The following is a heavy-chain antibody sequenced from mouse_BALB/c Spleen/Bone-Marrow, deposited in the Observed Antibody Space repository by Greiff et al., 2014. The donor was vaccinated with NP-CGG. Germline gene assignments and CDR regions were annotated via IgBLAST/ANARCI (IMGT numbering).Heavy chain of an antibody. CDR3: ARSNWDGGNYFDY. CDR2: IYPGNGDT. Sequence: QVQLQQSGAELVKPGASVKMSCKASGYTFTSYNMHWVKQTPGQGLEWIGTIYPGNGDTSYNQKFKGKATLTADKSSSTAYMQLSSLTSEDPAVYYCARSNWDGGNYFDYWGQGTTLTVSS. J-gene: IGHJ2*01. D-gene: IGHD4-1*01. CDR1: GYTFTSYN. V-gene: IGHV1-12*01.